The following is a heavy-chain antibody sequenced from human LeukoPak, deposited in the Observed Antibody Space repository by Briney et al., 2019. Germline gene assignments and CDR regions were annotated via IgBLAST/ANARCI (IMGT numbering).Heavy chain of an antibody. D-gene: IGHD6-19*01. V-gene: IGHV3-23*01. CDR2: IEASGGAT. CDR1: GFTFTSYA. J-gene: IGHJ5*02. CDR3: AKGSGSGWYGWFAP. Sequence: GGSLRLSCAASGFTFTSYAMYWVRQAPGKGLEWVSSIEASGGATYYADSVKGRFTISRDNSKNTFYLQMNSLRAEDTALYYCAKGSGSGWYGWFAPWGQGTLVTVSS.